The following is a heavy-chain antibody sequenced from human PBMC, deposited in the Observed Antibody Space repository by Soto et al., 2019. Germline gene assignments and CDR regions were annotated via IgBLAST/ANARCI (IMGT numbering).Heavy chain of an antibody. V-gene: IGHV3-33*01. CDR1: GFTFSSYG. J-gene: IGHJ4*02. D-gene: IGHD2-2*01. CDR2: IWYDGTNT. Sequence: QVQLVESGGGVVQPGRSLRLSCAASGFTFSSYGMHWVRQAPGKGLEWVAVIWYDGTNTYYTDSVKGRFTISRDNSKNTLYLQMSSLSAEGTAVYYCARGLITSTRRGIDYWGQGTLVTVSS. CDR3: ARGLITSTRRGIDY.